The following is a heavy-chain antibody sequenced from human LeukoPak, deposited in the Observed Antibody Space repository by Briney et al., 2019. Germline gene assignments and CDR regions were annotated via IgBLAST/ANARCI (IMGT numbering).Heavy chain of an antibody. CDR3: ARGGGFGELLRFYDY. V-gene: IGHV4-34*01. Sequence: SETLSLTCAVYGGSFSGYYWSWIRQPPGKGLEWIGEINHSGSTNYNPSLKSRVTISVDTSKNQFSLKLSSVTAADTAVYYCARGGGFGELLRFYDYWGQETLVTVSS. J-gene: IGHJ4*02. CDR2: INHSGST. D-gene: IGHD3-10*01. CDR1: GGSFSGYY.